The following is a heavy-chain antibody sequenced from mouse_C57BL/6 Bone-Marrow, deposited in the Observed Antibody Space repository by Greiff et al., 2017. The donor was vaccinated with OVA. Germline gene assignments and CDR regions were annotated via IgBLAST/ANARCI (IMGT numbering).Heavy chain of an antibody. Sequence: EVKVVESGGGLVQSGRSLRLSCATSGFTFSDFYMEWVRQAPGKGLEWIAASRNKANDYTTEYSASVKGRFIVSRDTSQSILYLQMNALRAEDTAIYYCARDVYYGYDVWYFDVWGTGTTVTVSS. CDR1: GFTFSDFY. CDR3: ARDVYYGYDVWYFDV. CDR2: SRNKANDYTT. V-gene: IGHV7-1*01. D-gene: IGHD2-2*01. J-gene: IGHJ1*03.